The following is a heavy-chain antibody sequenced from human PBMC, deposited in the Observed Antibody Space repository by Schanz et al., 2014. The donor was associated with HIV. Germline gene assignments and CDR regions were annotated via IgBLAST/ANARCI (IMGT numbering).Heavy chain of an antibody. D-gene: IGHD4-17*01. Sequence: EVPLLESGGGLAQPGGSQRLSCAASGFTFSTYAMSWVRQAPGKGLEWVASISGSGITTHYADSVRGYVTISRDNSKKPLYLVMTYLGAEDTAIYFCAKETGDRGRAFEIWGQGTMVTVS. J-gene: IGHJ3*02. CDR1: GFTFSTYA. CDR3: AKETGDRGRAFEI. V-gene: IGHV3-23*01. CDR2: ISGSGITT.